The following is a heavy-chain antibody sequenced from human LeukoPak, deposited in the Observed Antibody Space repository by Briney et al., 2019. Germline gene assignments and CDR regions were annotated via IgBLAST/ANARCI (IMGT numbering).Heavy chain of an antibody. CDR3: ARVTTGGYYNC. D-gene: IGHD3-22*01. V-gene: IGHV4-61*02. J-gene: IGHJ4*02. Sequence: SQTLSLTCSVSGGSISSGSYYWSWIRQPAGKGLEWIGRIYTSGSTNYNPSLKSRVTISVDTSKNQFSLKLSSVTAADTAVYYCARVTTGGYYNCWGQGTLVTVSS. CDR2: IYTSGST. CDR1: GGSISSGSYY.